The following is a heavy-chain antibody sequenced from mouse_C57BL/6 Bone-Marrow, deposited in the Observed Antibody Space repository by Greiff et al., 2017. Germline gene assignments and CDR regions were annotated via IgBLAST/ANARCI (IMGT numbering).Heavy chain of an antibody. D-gene: IGHD2-3*01. CDR2: IYPGNSDT. Sequence: EVQLQQSGTVLARPGASVKMSCKTSGYTFTSYWMHWVKQRPGQGLEWIGAIYPGNSDTSYNQKFKGKAKLTAVTSASTAYMELSSLTNVDSAVYYCTRGGLLLAWFAYWGQGNLVTVSA. CDR3: TRGGLLLAWFAY. CDR1: GYTFTSYW. J-gene: IGHJ3*01. V-gene: IGHV1-5*01.